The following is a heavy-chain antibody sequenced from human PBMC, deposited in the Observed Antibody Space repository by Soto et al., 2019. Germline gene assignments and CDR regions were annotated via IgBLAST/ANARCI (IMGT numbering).Heavy chain of an antibody. Sequence: QVQLVESGGGVVQPGRSLRLSCAASGFTFSSYAMHWVRQAPGKGLEWVAVISYDGSNKYYADSVKGRFTISRDNSKNTLYLQMNSPRAEDTAVYYCARDPGRDDFWSGYYTGGDYWGQGTLVTVSS. CDR1: GFTFSSYA. J-gene: IGHJ4*02. D-gene: IGHD3-3*01. CDR3: ARDPGRDDFWSGYYTGGDY. V-gene: IGHV3-30-3*01. CDR2: ISYDGSNK.